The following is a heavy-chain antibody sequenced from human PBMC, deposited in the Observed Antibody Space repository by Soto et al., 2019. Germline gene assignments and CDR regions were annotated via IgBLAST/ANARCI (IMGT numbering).Heavy chain of an antibody. Sequence: EVQLLESGGGLVQPGGSLRLSCAASGFTFSSYGMNWVRQAPGKGLEWVSAISGSGGSVYYADSVKGRFTISRDTSKNTLYLQMNSLRAEDTAVYYCAKEYGSETYFKSRGPRIDYWGQGTLVTVSS. CDR2: ISGSGGSV. CDR1: GFTFSSYG. D-gene: IGHD3-10*01. CDR3: AKEYGSETYFKSRGPRIDY. J-gene: IGHJ4*02. V-gene: IGHV3-23*01.